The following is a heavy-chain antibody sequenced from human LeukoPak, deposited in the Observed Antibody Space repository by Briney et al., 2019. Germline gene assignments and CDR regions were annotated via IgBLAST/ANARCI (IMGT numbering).Heavy chain of an antibody. J-gene: IGHJ3*02. CDR1: GYSISSGYY. D-gene: IGHD3-9*01. CDR2: IYHSGTT. CDR3: AGQNYDILTGSSDAFDI. Sequence: KPSETLSLTCTVSGYSISSGYYWGWIRQPPGKGLEWLGSIYHSGTTYYNPSLKSRVTISVDKSKNQFSLKLSSVTAADTAVYYCAGQNYDILTGSSDAFDIWGQGTMVTVSS. V-gene: IGHV4-38-2*02.